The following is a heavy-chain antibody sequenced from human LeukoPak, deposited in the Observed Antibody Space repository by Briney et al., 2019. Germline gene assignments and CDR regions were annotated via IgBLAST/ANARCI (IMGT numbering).Heavy chain of an antibody. Sequence: GGSLRLSCAASGFTFSDYYMSWVRQAPGKGLEWVSYISSSGSTRYYADSVKGRFTISRDNARKSIYLQMNSLRAEDTAVNYCARAAGWLDPWGQGSLVIVSS. CDR3: ARAAGWLDP. J-gene: IGHJ5*02. D-gene: IGHD6-13*01. CDR2: ISSSGSTR. CDR1: GFTFSDYY. V-gene: IGHV3-11*01.